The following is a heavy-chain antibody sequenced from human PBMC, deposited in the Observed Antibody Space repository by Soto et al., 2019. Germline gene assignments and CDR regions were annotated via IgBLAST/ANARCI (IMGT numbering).Heavy chain of an antibody. D-gene: IGHD3-22*01. CDR1: GGTFSSYT. CDR2: IIPILGIA. Sequence: QVQLVQSGAEVKKPGSSVKVSCKASGGTFSSYTISWVRQAPGQGLEWMGRIIPILGIANYAQKFQGRVTITADKSTSTAYMELSSLISEDTAVYYCLIVVVITTRYYFDYWGQGTLVTVSS. CDR3: LIVVVITTRYYFDY. J-gene: IGHJ4*02. V-gene: IGHV1-69*02.